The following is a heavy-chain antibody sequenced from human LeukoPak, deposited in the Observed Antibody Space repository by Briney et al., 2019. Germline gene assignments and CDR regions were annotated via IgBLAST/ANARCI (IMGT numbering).Heavy chain of an antibody. CDR1: GFTFSSYA. V-gene: IGHV3-21*01. Sequence: GGSLRLSCAASGFTFSSYAMSWVRQAPGKGLEWVSSISSSSSYIYYADSVKGRFTISRDNAKNSLYPQMNSLRAEDTAVYYCARDLFSRPDFYDSSGFDYWGQGTLVTVSS. CDR3: ARDLFSRPDFYDSSGFDY. D-gene: IGHD3-22*01. J-gene: IGHJ4*02. CDR2: ISSSSSYI.